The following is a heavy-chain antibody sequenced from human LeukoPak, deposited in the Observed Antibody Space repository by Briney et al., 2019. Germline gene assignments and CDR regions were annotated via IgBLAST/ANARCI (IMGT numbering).Heavy chain of an antibody. V-gene: IGHV4-61*02. CDR1: GGSISSGSYY. CDR2: IYTSGST. D-gene: IGHD6-19*01. J-gene: IGHJ4*02. Sequence: PSQTLSLTCTVSGGSISSGSYYWSWIRQPAGKGLEWIGRIYTSGSTNYNPSLKSRVTMSVDTSKNQFSLKLSSVTAADTAVYYCAREEWLVHFDYWGQGTLVTVSS. CDR3: AREEWLVHFDY.